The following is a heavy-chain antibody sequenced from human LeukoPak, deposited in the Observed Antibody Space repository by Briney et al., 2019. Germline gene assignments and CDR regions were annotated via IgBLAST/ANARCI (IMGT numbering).Heavy chain of an antibody. CDR1: GFTFSSYS. CDR3: ARDFRVATALSSG. Sequence: GGSLRLSCAASGFTFSSYSMNWVRQAPGKGLEWVSSISSSGSYIYYADSVKGRFTISRDNAKNSLYLQMNSLRAEDTAVYYCARDFRVATALSSGWGQGTLVTVSS. CDR2: ISSSGSYI. V-gene: IGHV3-21*01. D-gene: IGHD5-12*01. J-gene: IGHJ4*02.